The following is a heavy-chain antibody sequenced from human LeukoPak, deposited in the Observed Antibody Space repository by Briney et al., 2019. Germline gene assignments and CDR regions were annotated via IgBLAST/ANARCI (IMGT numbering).Heavy chain of an antibody. D-gene: IGHD4-11*01. CDR1: GGSVSSGSYY. V-gene: IGHV4-61*01. Sequence: PPETLSLTCTVSGGSVSSGSYYWSWIRQPPGKGLEWIGYIYYSGSTNYNPSLKSRVTISVDTSKNQFSLKLSSVTAADTAVYYCARHDYSNYIVFNYWGQGTPVTVSS. CDR3: ARHDYSNYIVFNY. CDR2: IYYSGST. J-gene: IGHJ4*02.